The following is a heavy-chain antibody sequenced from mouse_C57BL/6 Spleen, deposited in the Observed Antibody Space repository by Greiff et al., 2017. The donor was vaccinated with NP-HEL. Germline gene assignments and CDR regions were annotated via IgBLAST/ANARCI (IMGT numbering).Heavy chain of an antibody. CDR1: GYTFTDYN. V-gene: IGHV1-22*01. Sequence: EVQLQQSGPELVKPGASVKMSCKASGYTFTDYNMHWVKQSHGKSLEWIGYINPNNGGTSYNQKFKGKATLTVNKSSSTAYMELRSLTSEDSAVYYCAKGTTVVAAYHWYFDVWGTGTTVTVSS. CDR3: AKGTTVVAAYHWYFDV. D-gene: IGHD1-1*01. J-gene: IGHJ1*03. CDR2: INPNNGGT.